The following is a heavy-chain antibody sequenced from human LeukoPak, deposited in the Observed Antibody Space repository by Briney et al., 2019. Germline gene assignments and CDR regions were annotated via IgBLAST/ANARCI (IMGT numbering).Heavy chain of an antibody. V-gene: IGHV4-59*01. D-gene: IGHD2-2*01. J-gene: IGHJ6*02. CDR2: IYYSGST. CDR1: GGSISSYY. Sequence: PSETLSLTCTVSGGSISSYYWSWIRQPPGKGLEWIGYIYYSGSTNYNPSLKSRVTISVDTSENQFSLKLSSVTAADTAMYYCARGTLHYGMDVWGQGTTVTVSS. CDR3: ARGTLHYGMDV.